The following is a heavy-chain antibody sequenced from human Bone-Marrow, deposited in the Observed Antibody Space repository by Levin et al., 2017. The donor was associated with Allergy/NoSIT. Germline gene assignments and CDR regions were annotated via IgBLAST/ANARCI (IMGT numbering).Heavy chain of an antibody. V-gene: IGHV3-74*01. J-gene: IGHJ5*02. CDR1: GFTFSSYW. CDR2: INSDGSIT. CDR3: ACMTTGRPA. D-gene: IGHD4-11*01. Sequence: HAGGSLRLSCAASGFTFSSYWVHWVRQVPGKGLVWVSRINSDGSITTYADSVKGRFTISRDNAKNTVYLQMNSLRAEDTAVYYCACMTTGRPAWGQGTLVTVSS.